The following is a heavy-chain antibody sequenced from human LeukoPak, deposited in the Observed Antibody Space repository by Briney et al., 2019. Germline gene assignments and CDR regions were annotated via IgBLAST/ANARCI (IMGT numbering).Heavy chain of an antibody. Sequence: PGGSLRLSCAASGFTFSSSPMNWVRQAPGKGLEWVSYISSSSTIYYADSVKGRFTISRDNAKNSLYLQMNSLRVEGTAVYYCARSGDYWGQGTLVTVSS. CDR3: ARSGDY. J-gene: IGHJ4*02. CDR2: ISSSSTI. CDR1: GFTFSSSP. V-gene: IGHV3-48*01.